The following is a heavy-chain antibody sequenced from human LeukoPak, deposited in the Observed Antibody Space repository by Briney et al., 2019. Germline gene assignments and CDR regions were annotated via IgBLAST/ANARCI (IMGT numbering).Heavy chain of an antibody. CDR2: IIPYLAIR. V-gene: IGHV1-69*04. CDR1: GGTFSSYA. CDR3: ARGHDKSGSFDY. J-gene: IGHJ4*02. D-gene: IGHD3-22*01. Sequence: ASVKVSCKASGGTFSSYAISWVRQAPGQGLQWMGRIIPYLAIRNYAQKFQGRVTITADKSTGTAYMELSSLGSEDTAVYYCARGHDKSGSFDYWGQGTLVTVSS.